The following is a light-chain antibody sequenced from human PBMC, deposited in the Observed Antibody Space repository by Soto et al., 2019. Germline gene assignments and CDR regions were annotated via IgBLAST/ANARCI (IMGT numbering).Light chain of an antibody. Sequence: EIVLTQSPGTLSLSPGERATLSCRASQSVDSTDLAWYQQKPGQAPRLLIYGASSRATGIPDRFSGSGSGADFTLTSSRLEPEDFAVYYCQHYGSSRTFGQGTTVEIK. CDR3: QHYGSSRT. CDR2: GAS. V-gene: IGKV3-20*01. CDR1: QSVDSTD. J-gene: IGKJ1*01.